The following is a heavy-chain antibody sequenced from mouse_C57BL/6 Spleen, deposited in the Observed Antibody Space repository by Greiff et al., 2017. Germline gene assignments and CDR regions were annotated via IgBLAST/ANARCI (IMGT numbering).Heavy chain of an antibody. CDR3: ASYGLFTTVLATRYFDV. CDR1: GYTFTRYW. V-gene: IGHV1-64*01. D-gene: IGHD1-1*01. Sequence: QVQLQQPGAELVKPGASVKLSCKASGYTFTRYWMHWVKQRPGPGLAWIGMIHPTRGSTKYNEKFKSKATLTVDKSSSTAYMQLTSLTSAYSAVYYCASYGLFTTVLATRYFDVWGTGTTVTVSS. CDR2: IHPTRGST. J-gene: IGHJ1*03.